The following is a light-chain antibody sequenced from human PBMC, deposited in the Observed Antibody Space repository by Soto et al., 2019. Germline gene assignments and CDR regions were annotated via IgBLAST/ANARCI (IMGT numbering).Light chain of an antibody. CDR1: SYNIGAGYD. Sequence: QSVLTQPPSVSGAPGQRVTIPCTGSSYNIGAGYDVHWYQQLPGTAPKLLIYGNSNRPSGVPDRFSGSKSGTSASLAITGLQAEDEADYYCQSYDSSLSVVFGGGTKLTVL. CDR2: GNS. CDR3: QSYDSSLSVV. V-gene: IGLV1-40*01. J-gene: IGLJ2*01.